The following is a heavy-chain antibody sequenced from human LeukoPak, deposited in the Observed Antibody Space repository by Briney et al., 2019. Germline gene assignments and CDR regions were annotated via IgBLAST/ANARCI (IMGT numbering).Heavy chain of an antibody. CDR1: GYTFTSYY. CDR2: INPSGGST. D-gene: IGHD3-10*01. Sequence: GASVKVSCKASGYTFTSYYMHWVRQAPGQGLEWMGIINPSGGSTSYAQKFQGRVTMTRDTSTSTVYMELSSLRSEDTGVYYCARVGGTMVRGATRDYYGMDVWGKGTTVTVSS. CDR3: ARVGGTMVRGATRDYYGMDV. J-gene: IGHJ6*04. V-gene: IGHV1-46*01.